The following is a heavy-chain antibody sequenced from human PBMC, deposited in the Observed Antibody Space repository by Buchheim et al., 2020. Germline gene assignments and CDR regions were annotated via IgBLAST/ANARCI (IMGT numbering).Heavy chain of an antibody. CDR2: ISSSSSST. D-gene: IGHD6-13*01. Sequence: QVQLVESGGGLVKPGGSLRLSCAASGFTFSDHYMSWIRQAPGKGLELVSYISSSSSSTKYADSVKGRFTISSDNAKNSLYLKMNSLRAEDTAVYYCARDRGIAAVGYWFDPWGQGTL. V-gene: IGHV3-11*06. CDR3: ARDRGIAAVGYWFDP. CDR1: GFTFSDHY. J-gene: IGHJ5*02.